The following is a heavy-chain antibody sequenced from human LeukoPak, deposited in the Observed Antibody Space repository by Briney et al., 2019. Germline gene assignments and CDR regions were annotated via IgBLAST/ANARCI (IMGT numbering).Heavy chain of an antibody. CDR2: ISYDGSNK. CDR1: GFTFSSYS. J-gene: IGHJ4*02. V-gene: IGHV3-30*18. CDR3: AKDRGATVTHSFDY. D-gene: IGHD4-11*01. Sequence: GGSLRLSCPASGFTFSSYSMNWVRKAPGKGLEWVAVISYDGSNKYYADSVKGRFTISRDNSKNTLYLQMNSLRAEDTAAYYCAKDRGATVTHSFDYWGQGTLVTVSS.